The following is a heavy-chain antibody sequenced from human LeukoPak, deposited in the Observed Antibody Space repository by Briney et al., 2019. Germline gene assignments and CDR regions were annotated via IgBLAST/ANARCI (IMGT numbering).Heavy chain of an antibody. CDR2: ISGSGGST. J-gene: IGHJ6*02. D-gene: IGHD5-18*01. CDR3: ARDLDTGVVTGGDYYYGMDV. V-gene: IGHV3-23*01. CDR1: GFTFSSYA. Sequence: GGSLRLSCAASGFTFSSYAMSWVRQAPGKGLEWVSAISGSGGSTYYADSVKGRFTISRDNSKNTLYLQMNSLRAEDTAVYYCARDLDTGVVTGGDYYYGMDVWGQGTTVTVSS.